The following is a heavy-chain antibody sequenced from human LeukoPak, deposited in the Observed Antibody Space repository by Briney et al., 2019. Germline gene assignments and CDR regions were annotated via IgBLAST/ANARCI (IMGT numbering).Heavy chain of an antibody. J-gene: IGHJ3*02. CDR2: IYYTGST. V-gene: IGHV4-31*03. D-gene: IGHD5-24*01. Sequence: SETLSLTCTVSGGSISSGGYYWSWIRQHPGKGLEWIGYIYYTGSTYYNPSLKSRVTISVDTSKNQFSLKLSSVTAADTAVYYCAREDVEMATLRAFDIWGQGTMVTVSS. CDR3: AREDVEMATLRAFDI. CDR1: GGSISSGGYY.